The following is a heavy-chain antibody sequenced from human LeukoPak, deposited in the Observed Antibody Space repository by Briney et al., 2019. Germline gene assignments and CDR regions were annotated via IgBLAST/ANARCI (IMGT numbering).Heavy chain of an antibody. CDR3: ARSTYYYDSSGYYYV. CDR1: GFTFSSYG. CDR2: IRYDGSNK. V-gene: IGHV3-30*02. Sequence: GGSLRLSCAASGFTFSSYGMHWVRQAPGKGLEWVAFIRYDGSNKYYADSVKGRFTISRDNSKNTLYLQMNSLRAEDTAVYYCARSTYYYDSSGYYYVWGQGTLVTVSS. J-gene: IGHJ4*02. D-gene: IGHD3-22*01.